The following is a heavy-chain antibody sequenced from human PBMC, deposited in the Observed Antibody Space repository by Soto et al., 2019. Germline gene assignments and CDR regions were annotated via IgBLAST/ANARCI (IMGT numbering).Heavy chain of an antibody. V-gene: IGHV4-59*08. CDR1: GGSINSYY. D-gene: IGHD3-22*01. CDR3: ARYDSSGYYFPNWFDP. Sequence: SETLSLTCTVSGGSINSYYWSWIRQPPGKGLEWIGYIYYSGSTNYNPSLKSRVTISVDTSKNQFSLKLSSVTAADTAVYYCARYDSSGYYFPNWFDPWGQGTLVTVS. CDR2: IYYSGST. J-gene: IGHJ5*02.